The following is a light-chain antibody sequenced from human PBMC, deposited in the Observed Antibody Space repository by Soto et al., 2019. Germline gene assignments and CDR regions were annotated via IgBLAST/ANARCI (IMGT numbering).Light chain of an antibody. CDR2: KAS. Sequence: DIQMTQSPSTLSASVGDRVTITCRASQSISSWLTWYQQKPGKAPKLLIYKASSLESGVPSRFSGSGSGTEFTLTISSLQPDDFATYYCQQYNSSPWTFGGGTKVEIK. V-gene: IGKV1-5*03. CDR1: QSISSW. CDR3: QQYNSSPWT. J-gene: IGKJ4*02.